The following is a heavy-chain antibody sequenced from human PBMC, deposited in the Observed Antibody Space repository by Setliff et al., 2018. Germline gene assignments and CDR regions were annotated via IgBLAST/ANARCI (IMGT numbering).Heavy chain of an antibody. CDR1: GGTFSSYG. D-gene: IGHD3-22*01. Sequence: SVKVSCKASGGTFSSYGISWVRQAPGQGLEWMGGTIPMFGTIDYARKFQGRVTIITDESTSTAYMQLSSLGSEDMAVYYCVREGVDSRSSTDYRYYMDVWGKGTTVTVSS. V-gene: IGHV1-69*05. CDR2: TIPMFGTI. CDR3: VREGVDSRSSTDYRYYMDV. J-gene: IGHJ6*03.